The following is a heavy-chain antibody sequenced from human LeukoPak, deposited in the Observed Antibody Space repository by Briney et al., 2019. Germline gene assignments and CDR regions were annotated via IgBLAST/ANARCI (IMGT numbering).Heavy chain of an antibody. CDR3: ASLTGSVDY. J-gene: IGHJ4*02. CDR2: IRNKANSYTT. D-gene: IGHD7-27*01. V-gene: IGHV3-72*01. CDR1: GFTFSDHY. Sequence: PGGSLRLSCAASGFTFSDHYMDWVRQAPVKGLEWVGRIRNKANSYTTEYAASVKGRFTISRDNSKNSLYLQMNSLKSDDTAVYSCASLTGSVDYWGQGTLVTVSS.